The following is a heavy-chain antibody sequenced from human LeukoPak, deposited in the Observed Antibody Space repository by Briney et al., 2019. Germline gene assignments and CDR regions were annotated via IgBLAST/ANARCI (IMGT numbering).Heavy chain of an antibody. J-gene: IGHJ4*02. CDR3: ARSWFGELFFDY. V-gene: IGHV4-59*12. Sequence: SETLSLTCTVSGGSISSYYWSWIRQPPGKGLEWIGYIYYSGSTNYNPSLKSRVTISVDTSKNQFSLKLSSVTAADTAVYYCARSWFGELFFDYWGQGTLVTVSS. D-gene: IGHD3-10*01. CDR2: IYYSGST. CDR1: GGSISSYY.